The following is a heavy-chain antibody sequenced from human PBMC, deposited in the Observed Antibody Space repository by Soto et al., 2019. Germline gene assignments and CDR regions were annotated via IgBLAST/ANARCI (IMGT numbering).Heavy chain of an antibody. Sequence: ASVKVSCKASGYTFTSYYMHWVRQAPGQGLEWMGIINPSGGSTSYAQKFQGRVTMTRDTSTSTVYMELSSLRSEDTAVYYCASTAHCSGGSCYSPYNWFDPWGQGTLVTVSS. CDR3: ASTAHCSGGSCYSPYNWFDP. CDR2: INPSGGST. J-gene: IGHJ5*02. CDR1: GYTFTSYY. D-gene: IGHD2-15*01. V-gene: IGHV1-46*01.